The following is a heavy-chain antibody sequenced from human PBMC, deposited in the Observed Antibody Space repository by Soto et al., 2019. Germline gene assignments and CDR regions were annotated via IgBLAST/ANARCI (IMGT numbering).Heavy chain of an antibody. Sequence: EVQLVESGGGLVQPGRSLRLSCAASGFTFDDYAMHWVRQAPGKGLEWVSGISWNSGSIGYADSVKGRFTISRDNAKNSLYLQMNSLRAEDTALYYCAKDGERELQVRYFDYWGQGTLVTVSS. CDR2: ISWNSGSI. D-gene: IGHD1-26*01. J-gene: IGHJ4*02. V-gene: IGHV3-9*01. CDR1: GFTFDDYA. CDR3: AKDGERELQVRYFDY.